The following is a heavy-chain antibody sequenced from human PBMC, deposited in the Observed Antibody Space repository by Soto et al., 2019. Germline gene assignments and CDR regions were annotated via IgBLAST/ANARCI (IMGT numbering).Heavy chain of an antibody. CDR3: ASQLTGDYYYYGMDV. Sequence: QVQLVQSGAEVKKPGSSVKVSCKASGGTFSSYAFSWVRRAPGHGLEWMGGVIPIFGTADYAQKFQGRVTITADEPTSTAYMELSSLRSEDTAVYYCASQLTGDYYYYGMDVWGQGTTVTVSS. CDR1: GGTFSSYA. V-gene: IGHV1-69*12. CDR2: VIPIFGTA. J-gene: IGHJ6*02. D-gene: IGHD7-27*01.